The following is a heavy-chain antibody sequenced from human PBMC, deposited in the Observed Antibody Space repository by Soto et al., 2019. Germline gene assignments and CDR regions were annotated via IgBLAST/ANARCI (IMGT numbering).Heavy chain of an antibody. V-gene: IGHV3-48*01. J-gene: IGHJ6*03. Sequence: GESLKISCAASGFTFSSYSMNWVRQAPGKGLEWVSYISSSSSTIYYADSVKGRFTISRGNAKNSLYLQMNSLRAEDTAVYYCARDQPVNYYYYMDVWGKGTTVTVSS. CDR3: ARDQPVNYYYYMDV. CDR1: GFTFSSYS. CDR2: ISSSSSTI.